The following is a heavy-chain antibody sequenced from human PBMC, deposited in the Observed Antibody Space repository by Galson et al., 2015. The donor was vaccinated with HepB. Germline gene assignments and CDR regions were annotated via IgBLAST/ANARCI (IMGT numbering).Heavy chain of an antibody. CDR3: ARLDEKEVSSWAFDI. CDR2: IYYSGST. V-gene: IGHV4-59*08. J-gene: IGHJ3*02. D-gene: IGHD2-2*03. Sequence: TLSLTCTVSGGSIRSYYWSWIRQPPGKGLEWIGYIYYSGSTNYNPSLKSRVTISVDTSKNQFSLKLSSVTAADTAVYYCARLDEKEVSSWAFDIWGQGTMVTVSS. CDR1: GGSIRSYY.